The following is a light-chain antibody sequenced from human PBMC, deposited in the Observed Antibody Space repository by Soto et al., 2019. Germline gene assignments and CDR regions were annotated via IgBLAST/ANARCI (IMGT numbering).Light chain of an antibody. Sequence: EIVMTQSPATLSVSPGERATLSCRASQNILSNLAWYQQKPGQAPRLLIYGASSRATGIPDRFSGSGSGTDFTLTISRLEPEDFAVYYCQQYGSSPMTFGQGTKVDIK. CDR1: QNILSN. V-gene: IGKV3-20*01. CDR2: GAS. J-gene: IGKJ1*01. CDR3: QQYGSSPMT.